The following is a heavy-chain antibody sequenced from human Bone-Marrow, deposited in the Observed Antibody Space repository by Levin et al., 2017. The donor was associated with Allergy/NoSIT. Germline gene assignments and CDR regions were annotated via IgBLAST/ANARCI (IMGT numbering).Heavy chain of an antibody. CDR1: GYNLTNYG. Sequence: ASVKVSCKASGYNLTNYGVNWVRQAPGQGLEWVGWISADSANTKCARKLQGRVTMATDTSTGTAYMELRSLRSEDTAVYYCARGEIGSSGLFDYWGQGTLVTVSS. CDR2: ISADSANT. V-gene: IGHV1-18*01. J-gene: IGHJ4*02. CDR3: ARGEIGSSGLFDY. D-gene: IGHD6-19*01.